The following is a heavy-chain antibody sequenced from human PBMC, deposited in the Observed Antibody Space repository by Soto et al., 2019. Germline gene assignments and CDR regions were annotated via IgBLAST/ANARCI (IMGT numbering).Heavy chain of an antibody. D-gene: IGHD3-16*01. J-gene: IGHJ6*02. Sequence: PSETLSLTCAVSGGSISSSNWWSWIRQPPGKGLEWIGYIFSSGTTYYNPSLKSRLTMSLDTSENQFSLKLNSLTDADTAVYYCARVPSPFDYYYAMDVWGQGTTVTVSS. V-gene: IGHV4-30-4*01. CDR3: ARVPSPFDYYYAMDV. CDR2: IFSSGTT. CDR1: GGSISSSNW.